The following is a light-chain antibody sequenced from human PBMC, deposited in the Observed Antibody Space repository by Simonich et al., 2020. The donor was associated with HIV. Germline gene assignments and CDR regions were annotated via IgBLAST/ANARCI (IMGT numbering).Light chain of an antibody. V-gene: IGKV4-1*01. Sequence: DIVMTQSPDSLAGSLGERATINCKSSPRVLSSSSNKNYLAWYQQKPGQPPRLLIYWASTRESGLPDRFSGSGSGTDFTLTISSLQAEDVAVYYCQQYYTTPWTFGQGTKVEFK. CDR2: WAS. CDR1: PRVLSSSSNKNY. J-gene: IGKJ1*01. CDR3: QQYYTTPWT.